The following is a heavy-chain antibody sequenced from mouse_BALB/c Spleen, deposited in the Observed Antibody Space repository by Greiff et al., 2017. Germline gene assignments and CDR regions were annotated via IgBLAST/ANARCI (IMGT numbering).Heavy chain of an antibody. V-gene: IGHV1-5*01. D-gene: IGHD1-1*01. J-gene: IGHJ3*01. CDR2: IYPGNRDT. Sequence: VQLQQSGPVLARPGASVTMSCEASGYTFTSYWMHWVKQRPGQGLEWIGAIYPGNRDTSYNQKFKGKAKLTAVTSTSTAYMELSSLTNADSAVYYCTRYGSSSFAYWGQGTLVTVSA. CDR3: TRYGSSSFAY. CDR1: GYTFTSYW.